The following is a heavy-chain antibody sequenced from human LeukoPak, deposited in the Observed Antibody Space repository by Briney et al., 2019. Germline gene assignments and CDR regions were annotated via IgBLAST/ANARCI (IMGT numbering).Heavy chain of an antibody. D-gene: IGHD6-13*01. CDR2: ISSNGNNE. J-gene: IGHJ4*02. V-gene: IGHV3-30*19. CDR1: GFIFTSYG. CDR3: TRIKYSTSWSGDY. Sequence: GGSLRLSCVASGFIFTSYGMHWVRQAPGKGPQWVALISSNGNNERYADSVKGRFSISRDNSKNTMYLRMNSLRAEDTAIYYCTRIKYSTSWSGDYWGQGALVTVSS.